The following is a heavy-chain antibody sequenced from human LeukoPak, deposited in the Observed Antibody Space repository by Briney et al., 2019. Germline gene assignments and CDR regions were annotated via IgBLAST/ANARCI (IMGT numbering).Heavy chain of an antibody. J-gene: IGHJ3*02. V-gene: IGHV3-7*01. CDR1: GFHFNSYW. D-gene: IGHD1-26*01. CDR3: APEVWEVQCASDI. CDR2: IKEDGSEK. Sequence: GGSLRLSCAASGFHFNSYWMSWVRQAPGRGLEWVANIKEDGSEKLYVDSVKGRFTISRDNAKHSLFLQMTSLRAEDTALYYCAPEVWEVQCASDIWGQGTMVTVSS.